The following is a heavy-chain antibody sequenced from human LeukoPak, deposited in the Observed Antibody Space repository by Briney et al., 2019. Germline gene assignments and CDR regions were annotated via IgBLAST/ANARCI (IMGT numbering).Heavy chain of an antibody. CDR2: ISNSGTNI. CDR3: AGGYDSSGYTDAFDI. D-gene: IGHD3-22*01. J-gene: IGHJ3*02. V-gene: IGHV3-48*03. Sequence: PGGSLRLSCAASGFTFSSYEMNWVRQAPGKGLEWVSSISNSGTNIYYADSVKGRFTISRDKSKKTLYLQMKSLRVEDTAVYYCAGGYDSSGYTDAFDIWGQGTMVTVSS. CDR1: GFTFSSYE.